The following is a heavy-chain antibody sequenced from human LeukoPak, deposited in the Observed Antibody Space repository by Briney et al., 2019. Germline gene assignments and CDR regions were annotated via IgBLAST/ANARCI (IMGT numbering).Heavy chain of an antibody. V-gene: IGHV3-23*01. CDR3: ARVGYYDSSNYYAYFQH. J-gene: IGHJ1*01. D-gene: IGHD3-22*01. CDR1: GFTFSTYA. CDR2: ISGSDGST. Sequence: GGSLRLSCAASGFTFSTYAMSWVRQAPGKGLEWVSAISGSDGSTYYADSVKGRFTISRDNAKNTLYLQMNSLRVEDTAVYYCARVGYYDSSNYYAYFQHWGQGTLVTVSS.